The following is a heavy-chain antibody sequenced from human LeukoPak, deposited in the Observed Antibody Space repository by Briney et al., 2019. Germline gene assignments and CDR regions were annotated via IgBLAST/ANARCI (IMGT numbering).Heavy chain of an antibody. CDR3: ARVNWNDDGYAFDI. V-gene: IGHV3-30*02. J-gene: IGHJ3*02. CDR1: GFTFSSYG. CDR2: IRYDGSNK. D-gene: IGHD1-1*01. Sequence: GGSLRLSCAASGFTFSSYGMSWVRQAPGKGLEWVAFIRYDGSNKYYADSVKGRFTISRDNSKNTLYLQMNSLRAEDTAVYYCARVNWNDDGYAFDIWGQGTMVTVSS.